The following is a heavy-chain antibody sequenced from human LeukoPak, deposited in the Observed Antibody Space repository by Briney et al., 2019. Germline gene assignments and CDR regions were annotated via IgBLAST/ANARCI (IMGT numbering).Heavy chain of an antibody. CDR2: ISAYNGNT. CDR3: AREVAYCGGDCYFAL. J-gene: IGHJ4*02. CDR1: GYTFTSYG. V-gene: IGHV1-18*01. D-gene: IGHD2-21*02. Sequence: ASVKVSCKASGYTFTSYGISWVRQAPGQGLEWMGWISAYNGNTNYAQKFQGRVTMTRDTSISTAYMELSRLRSDDTAVYYCAREVAYCGGDCYFALWGQGTLVTVSS.